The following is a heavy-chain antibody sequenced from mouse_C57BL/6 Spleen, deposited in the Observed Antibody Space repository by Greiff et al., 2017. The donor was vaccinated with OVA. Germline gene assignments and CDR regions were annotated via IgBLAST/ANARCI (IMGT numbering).Heavy chain of an antibody. Sequence: VKLQESGPGLVAPSQSLSITCTVSGFSLTSYGVHWVRQPPGKGLEWLVVIWSDGSTTYNSALKSRLSISKDNSKSQVFLKMNSLQTDDTAMYYCARHKDYDYYAMDYWGQGTSVTVSS. J-gene: IGHJ4*01. V-gene: IGHV2-6-1*01. CDR3: ARHKDYDYYAMDY. D-gene: IGHD2-4*01. CDR1: GFSLTSYG. CDR2: IWSDGST.